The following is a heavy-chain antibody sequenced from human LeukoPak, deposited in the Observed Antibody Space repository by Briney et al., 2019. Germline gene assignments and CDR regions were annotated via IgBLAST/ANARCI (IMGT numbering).Heavy chain of an antibody. D-gene: IGHD3-3*01. CDR3: TRVSYFDFWSGSYSSPPGDAFDI. Sequence: AETLSLTCTISRGSIRSSSWTWIRQPPGKGVEWIGLILTSGTANYHPSLKSRVPMSLDTSKNHFSLNLTSVTAADLDVYYCTRVSYFDFWSGSYSSPPGDAFDIWGQGTMVTVSS. V-gene: IGHV4-4*07. J-gene: IGHJ3*02. CDR2: ILTSGTA. CDR1: RGSIRSSS.